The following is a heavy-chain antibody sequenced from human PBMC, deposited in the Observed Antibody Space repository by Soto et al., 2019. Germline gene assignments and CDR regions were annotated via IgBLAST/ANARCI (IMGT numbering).Heavy chain of an antibody. CDR3: ARGSRGINYFDY. V-gene: IGHV4-61*01. CDR2: IYYSGST. D-gene: IGHD3-10*01. Sequence: PSQTLSLTCAVSGGSISSSNWWNWIRQPPGKGLEWIGYIYYSGSTNYNPSLKSRVTISVDTSKNQFSLKLSSVTAADTAVYYCARGSRGINYFDYWGQGTLVTXSS. CDR1: GGSISSSNW. J-gene: IGHJ4*02.